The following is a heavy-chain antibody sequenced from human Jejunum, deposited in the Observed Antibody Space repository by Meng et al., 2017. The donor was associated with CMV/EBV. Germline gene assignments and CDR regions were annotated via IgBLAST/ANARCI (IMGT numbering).Heavy chain of an antibody. J-gene: IGHJ4*02. D-gene: IGHD1-26*01. V-gene: IGHV3-11*01. CDR3: ARARESGVGASRH. CDR2: ISSSSSTI. CDR1: GFTVSDYY. Sequence: AASGFTVSDYYMSWIRQAPGKGPEWVSYISSSSSTIYYADSVKGRFTISRDNAKNSLYLQMNSLRVEDTALYYCARARESGVGASRHWGQGTLVTVSS.